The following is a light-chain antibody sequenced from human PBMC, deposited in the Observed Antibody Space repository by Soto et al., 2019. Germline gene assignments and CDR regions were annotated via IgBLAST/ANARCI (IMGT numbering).Light chain of an antibody. CDR1: QSVSSNY. CDR3: QQYVSSPPYT. Sequence: EIVLTQSPGTLSLSPGERATLSCRASQSVSSNYLAWYQQKPGQAPRLLIFGASSRATGIPDRFSGSGSGTDFTLSISRLEPEDFAVYYCQQYVSSPPYTFXRGTKVDIK. CDR2: GAS. V-gene: IGKV3-20*01. J-gene: IGKJ2*01.